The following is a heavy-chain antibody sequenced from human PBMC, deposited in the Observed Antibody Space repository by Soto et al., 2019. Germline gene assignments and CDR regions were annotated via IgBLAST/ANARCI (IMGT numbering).Heavy chain of an antibody. D-gene: IGHD4-17*01. V-gene: IGHV3-23*01. CDR3: ALNRLYGDYFDY. Sequence: GGSLRLSCAASGFTFNNYAMSWVRQAPGKGLEWVSAISGSGGSTYYADSVKGRFTISRDNSKDTLYLQMNSLRAEDTAVYYCALNRLYGDYFDYWGQGTLVTVSS. J-gene: IGHJ4*02. CDR2: ISGSGGST. CDR1: GFTFNNYA.